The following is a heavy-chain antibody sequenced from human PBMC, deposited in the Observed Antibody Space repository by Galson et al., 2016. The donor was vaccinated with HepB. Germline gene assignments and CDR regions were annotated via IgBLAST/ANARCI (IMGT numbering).Heavy chain of an antibody. V-gene: IGHV3-66*02. CDR3: AGGVYGDHGWFDY. J-gene: IGHJ4*02. Sequence: SLRLSCAASGFTVSNNYMTWVRQAPGKGLEYVSVIYSGGTTYYADSVKGRFTISRDNSKNTLFLQMNTLRAEDTAVYYCAGGVYGDHGWFDYWGQGTLVTVSS. D-gene: IGHD4-17*01. CDR2: IYSGGTT. CDR1: GFTVSNNY.